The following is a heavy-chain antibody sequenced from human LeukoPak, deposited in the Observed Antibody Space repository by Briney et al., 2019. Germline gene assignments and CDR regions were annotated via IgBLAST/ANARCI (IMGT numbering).Heavy chain of an antibody. CDR2: IKQDGSEK. D-gene: IGHD6-19*01. V-gene: IGHV3-7*03. CDR1: GFTFSSYW. CDR3: AKDIHIGHGSGWPES. J-gene: IGHJ5*02. Sequence: GGSLRLSCAASGFTFSSYWMSWVRQAPGKGLEWVANIKQDGSEKYYVDSVKGRFTISRDNSKNSLYLQMNSLGAEDTALYYCAKDIHIGHGSGWPESWGQGTLVTVSS.